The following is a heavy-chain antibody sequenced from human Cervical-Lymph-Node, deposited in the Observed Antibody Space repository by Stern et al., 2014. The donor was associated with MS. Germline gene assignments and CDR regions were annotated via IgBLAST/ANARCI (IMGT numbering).Heavy chain of an antibody. CDR1: GYTFTDYA. D-gene: IGHD5-18*01. CDR2: ISAYNGDT. Sequence: QVQLVKSGAEVKKTGASVKVSCTDSGYTFTDYAISWVRQDPGQGIEWMALISAYNGDTNVAQEVQGRVSLTTDTATSTAYMELRSLRSDDTAVYYCAVLSVDADFDYWGQGTLVTVSS. J-gene: IGHJ4*02. V-gene: IGHV1-18*01. CDR3: AVLSVDADFDY.